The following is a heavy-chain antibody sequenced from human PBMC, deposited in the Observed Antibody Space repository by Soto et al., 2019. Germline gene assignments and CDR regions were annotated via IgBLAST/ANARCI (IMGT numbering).Heavy chain of an antibody. J-gene: IGHJ4*02. V-gene: IGHV3-7*01. D-gene: IGHD2-2*01. CDR2: IKGDGSEK. CDR1: GFTFSNYW. CDR3: AREGRGYCSSTTCPGI. Sequence: VQLVESGGGLVQPGGSLRLSCAASGFTFSNYWMSWVRQAPGKGLEWVANIKGDGSEKYYVDSVKGRFTISRDNAKNSLYLQMDSLRAEDTAVYYCAREGRGYCSSTTCPGIWGQGTLVTVSS.